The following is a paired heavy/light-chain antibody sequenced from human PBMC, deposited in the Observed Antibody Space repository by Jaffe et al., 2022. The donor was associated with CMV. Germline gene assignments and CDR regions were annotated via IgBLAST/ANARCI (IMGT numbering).Heavy chain of an antibody. Sequence: EVQLVESGGGLVQPGGSLRLSCAASGFTFSAYWMSWVRQAPGKGLEWVANIKQDGSEKFYVDSVKGRFTISRDNAKNSLYLQMNGLRAEDTAVYYCVRRLPASIQWYFDLWGRGTLVSVSS. V-gene: IGHV3-7*01. CDR1: GFTFSAYW. CDR3: VRRLPASIQWYFDL. D-gene: IGHD2-2*02. J-gene: IGHJ2*01. CDR2: IKQDGSEK.
Light chain of an antibody. CDR1: SSDVGAYNY. J-gene: IGLJ2*01. CDR3: SSYSSYSPVV. V-gene: IGLV2-14*03. Sequence: QSALTQPASVSGSPGQSITISCTGTSSDVGAYNYVSWYQQHPDTAPKFMVYDVSYRPSGVSNRFSGSKSGNTASLTISGLQAEDEADYYCSSYSSYSPVVFGGGTKLTVL. CDR2: DVS.